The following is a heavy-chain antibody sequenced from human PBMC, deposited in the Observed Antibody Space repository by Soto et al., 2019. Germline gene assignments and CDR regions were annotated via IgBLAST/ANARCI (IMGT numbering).Heavy chain of an antibody. CDR2: IRSKANTYAK. Sequence: GGSLRLSCAASGFTFSGSAMHWVRQASGKGLEWVGRIRSKANTYAKAYAASVKGRFTISRDESKNTEYLQMNSLKTEDTAVYYCVLPAPGDEYYYWGQGTRVTVS. CDR1: GFTFSGSA. J-gene: IGHJ4*02. CDR3: VLPAPGDEYYY. V-gene: IGHV3-73*01. D-gene: IGHD1-26*01.